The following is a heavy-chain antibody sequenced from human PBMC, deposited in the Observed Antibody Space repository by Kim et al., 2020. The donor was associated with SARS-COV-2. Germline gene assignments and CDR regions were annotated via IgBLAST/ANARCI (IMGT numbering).Heavy chain of an antibody. CDR3: AREPSTFFGY. V-gene: IGHV3-66*01. CDR1: GFTVSNTY. J-gene: IGHJ4*02. Sequence: GGSLRLSCVVSGFTVSNTYMSWVRQAPGKGLEWDSIIYGGGSTYYADSVKGRFTISRDDSKNTVYLQMNSLRAEDTALDFCAREPSTFFGYWGQGTLVTVSS. CDR2: IYGGGST.